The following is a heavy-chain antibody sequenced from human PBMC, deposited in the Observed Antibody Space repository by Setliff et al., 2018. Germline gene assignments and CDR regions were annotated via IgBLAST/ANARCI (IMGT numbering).Heavy chain of an antibody. V-gene: IGHV3-74*01. CDR3: TREHTPWVGASHHDC. CDR2: IDKDGSST. CDR1: GFSISFREYW. D-gene: IGHD1-26*01. Sequence: LRLSCAASGFSISFREYWMFWVRQAPGKGLEWVARIDKDGSSTVYADSVKGRFTISRDNVKKMLYLQMDSLRTEDTAVYYCTREHTPWVGASHHDCWGQGTQVTVSS. J-gene: IGHJ4*02.